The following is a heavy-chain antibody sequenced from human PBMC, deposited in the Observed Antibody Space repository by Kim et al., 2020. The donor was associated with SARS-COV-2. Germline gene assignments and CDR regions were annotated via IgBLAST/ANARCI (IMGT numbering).Heavy chain of an antibody. J-gene: IGHJ6*02. V-gene: IGHV3-74*01. CDR1: GFTFSSYW. CDR2: INSDGSST. D-gene: IGHD2-15*01. Sequence: GGSLRLSCAASGFTFSSYWMHWVRQAPGKGLVWVSRINSDGSSTSYADSVKGRFTISRDNAKNTLYLQMNSLRAEDTAVYYCARSQWCSGGSCLYYYGMDVWGQGTTVTVSS. CDR3: ARSQWCSGGSCLYYYGMDV.